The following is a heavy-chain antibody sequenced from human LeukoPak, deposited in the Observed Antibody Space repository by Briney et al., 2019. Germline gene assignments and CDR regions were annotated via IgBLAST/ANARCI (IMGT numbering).Heavy chain of an antibody. D-gene: IGHD6-13*01. J-gene: IGHJ5*02. CDR3: ASRIAAADPLNWFDP. CDR1: GGSISSSNW. CDR2: IYHSGST. Sequence: SETLSHTCAVSGGSISSSNWWSWVRQPPGKGLEWIGEIYHSGSTNYNPSLKSRVTISVDKSKNQFSLKLSSVTAADTAVYYCASRIAAADPLNWFDPWGQGTLVTVSS. V-gene: IGHV4-4*02.